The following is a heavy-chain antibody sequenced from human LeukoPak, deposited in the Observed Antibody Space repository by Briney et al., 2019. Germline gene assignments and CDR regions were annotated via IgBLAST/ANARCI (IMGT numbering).Heavy chain of an antibody. V-gene: IGHV4-4*07. CDR2: IYSSGTA. D-gene: IGHD3/OR15-3a*01. Sequence: SETLSLTCTVSGGSISGYYWSWIRQPAGKGLECTGRIYSSGTANYNPSLKSRVTMSVDTSKNQFSLKLSSVTAADTAVYYCARETDWGDRDYWGQGTLVTVSS. CDR1: GGSISGYY. J-gene: IGHJ4*02. CDR3: ARETDWGDRDY.